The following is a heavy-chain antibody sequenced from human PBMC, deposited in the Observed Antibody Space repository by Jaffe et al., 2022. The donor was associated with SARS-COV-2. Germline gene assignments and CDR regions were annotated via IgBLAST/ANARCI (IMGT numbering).Heavy chain of an antibody. CDR1: GGSISSGSYY. CDR3: ARGYDFWSGTDAFDI. V-gene: IGHV4-61*02. Sequence: QVQLQESGPGLVKPSQTLSLTCTVSGGSISSGSYYWSWIRQPAGKGLEWIGRIYTSGSTNYNPSLKSRVTISVDTSKNQFSLKLSSVTAADTAVYYCARGYDFWSGTDAFDIWGQGTMVTVSS. J-gene: IGHJ3*02. CDR2: IYTSGST. D-gene: IGHD3-3*01.